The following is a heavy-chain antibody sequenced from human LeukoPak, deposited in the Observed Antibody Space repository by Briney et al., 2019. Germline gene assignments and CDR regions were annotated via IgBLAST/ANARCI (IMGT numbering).Heavy chain of an antibody. D-gene: IGHD6-13*01. J-gene: IGHJ4*02. V-gene: IGHV3-23*01. Sequence: GGSLRLSCAASGFTFSSYGMSWVRQAPGKGLEWVSAISGSGGSTYYADSVKGRFTISRDNSKNTLYLQMNSLRAEDTAVYYCAKVDGAGSSWYCYWGQGTLVTVSS. CDR1: GFTFSSYG. CDR2: ISGSGGST. CDR3: AKVDGAGSSWYCY.